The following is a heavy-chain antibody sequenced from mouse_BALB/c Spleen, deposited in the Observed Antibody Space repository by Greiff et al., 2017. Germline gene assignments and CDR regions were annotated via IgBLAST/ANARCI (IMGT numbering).Heavy chain of an antibody. V-gene: IGHV5-4*02. CDR1: GFTFSDYY. CDR2: ISDGGSYT. Sequence: EVQLQESGGGLVKPGGSLKLSCAASGFTFSDYYMYWVRQTPEKRLEWVATISDGGSYTYYPDSVKGRFTISRDNAKNNLYLQMSSLKSEDTAMYYCARAYGYDGPSWFAYWGQGTLVTVSA. D-gene: IGHD2-2*01. J-gene: IGHJ3*01. CDR3: ARAYGYDGPSWFAY.